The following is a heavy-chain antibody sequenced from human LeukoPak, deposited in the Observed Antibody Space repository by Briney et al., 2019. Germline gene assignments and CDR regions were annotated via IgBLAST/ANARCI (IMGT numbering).Heavy chain of an antibody. CDR3: ARERYYYGSGTLRLSRGGRSNWFDP. CDR1: GGSFSGYY. CDR2: INHSGST. Sequence: SETLSLTCAVYGGSFSGYYWSWIRQPPGKGLEWIGEINHSGSTNYNLSLKSRVTISVDTSKNQFSLKLSSVTAADTAVYYCARERYYYGSGTLRLSRGGRSNWFDPWGQGTLVTVSS. V-gene: IGHV4-34*01. D-gene: IGHD3-10*01. J-gene: IGHJ5*02.